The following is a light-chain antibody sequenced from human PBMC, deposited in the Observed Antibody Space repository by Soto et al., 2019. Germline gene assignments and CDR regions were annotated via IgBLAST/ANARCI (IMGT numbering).Light chain of an antibody. CDR2: DTS. V-gene: IGKV1-9*01. CDR1: QGIDSY. J-gene: IGKJ4*01. CDR3: QQTRSYPST. Sequence: IQLTQSPSSLSASVGDRVTITCLARQGIDSYLAWHQQRPGKVPQLLIYDTSILQSGVSSRFSGSGSGTDFTLTISSLQAEDFATYYCQQTRSYPSTFGGGTKVEIK.